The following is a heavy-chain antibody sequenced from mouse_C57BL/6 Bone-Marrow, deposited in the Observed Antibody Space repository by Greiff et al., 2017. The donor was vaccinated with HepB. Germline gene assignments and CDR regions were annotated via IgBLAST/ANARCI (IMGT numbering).Heavy chain of an antibody. D-gene: IGHD2-2*01. CDR2: INPYNGDT. CDR1: GYSFTGYF. V-gene: IGHV1-20*01. CDR3: ARCRWLRRLYYYAMDY. J-gene: IGHJ4*01. Sequence: EVQLQQSGPELVKPGDSVKISCKASGYSFTGYFMNWVMQSHGKSLEWIGRINPYNGDTFYNQKFKGKATLTVDKSSSTAHMELRSLTSEDSAVYYCARCRWLRRLYYYAMDYWGQGTSVTVSS.